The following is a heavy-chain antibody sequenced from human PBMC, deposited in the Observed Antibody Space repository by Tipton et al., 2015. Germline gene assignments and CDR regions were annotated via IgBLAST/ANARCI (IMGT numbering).Heavy chain of an antibody. CDR1: GFTFIDHS. Sequence: SLRLSCAVSGFTFIDHSMNWFRQAPGKGLQWVSHITAADTTRYYADSVKGRFTISRDNAKNSLYLQMNNLRPEDTAVYYCATSGQVPRQRGIKMVRGIQSWDGMEVWGQGTTVTVSS. V-gene: IGHV3-11*01. J-gene: IGHJ6*02. CDR3: ATSGQVPRQRGIKMVRGIQSWDGMEV. D-gene: IGHD3-10*01. CDR2: ITAADTTR.